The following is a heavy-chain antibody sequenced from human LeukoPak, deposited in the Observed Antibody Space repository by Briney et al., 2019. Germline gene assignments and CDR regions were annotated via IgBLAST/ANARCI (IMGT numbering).Heavy chain of an antibody. CDR2: IIPILGIT. D-gene: IGHD2-2*01. CDR1: GYTFTSYY. J-gene: IGHJ4*02. Sequence: GASVKVSCKASGYTFTSYYMHWVRQAPGQGLEWMGRIIPILGITNYAQKFQGRVTMTRDTSTSTVYMELSSLRSEDTAVYYCARGYCSSTSCLNYWGQGTLVTVSS. CDR3: ARGYCSSTSCLNY. V-gene: IGHV1-46*01.